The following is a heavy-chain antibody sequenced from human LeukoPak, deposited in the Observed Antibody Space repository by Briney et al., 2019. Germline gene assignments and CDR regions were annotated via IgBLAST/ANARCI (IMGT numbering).Heavy chain of an antibody. CDR2: IRQDGSDQ. CDR3: ARETQQRQLSNPFEI. CDR1: GFTFSSYS. J-gene: IGHJ3*02. Sequence: PGGSLRLSCAASGFTFSSYSMHWVRQAPGKGLEWVGGIRQDGSDQYYADSVKGQFTISRDNSKNTLYLQMNSLRADDTALYYCARETQQRQLSNPFEIWGQGTVVTVSS. V-gene: IGHV3-30*04. D-gene: IGHD6-13*01.